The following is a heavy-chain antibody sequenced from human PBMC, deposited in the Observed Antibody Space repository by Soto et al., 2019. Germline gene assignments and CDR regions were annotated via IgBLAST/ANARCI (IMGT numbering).Heavy chain of an antibody. J-gene: IGHJ6*02. CDR1: GFTFTSYV. Sequence: EVQLLQSGGGLVQRGGSLRLSCAASGFTFTSYVMSWVRQAPGKGLEWVAGISGGGTNTFYADSVKGRFTISRDNARNTLILQMDRLRAEDTAIYYCAREGYCSGGGCSGGMDVWGQGTTVTVSS. D-gene: IGHD2-15*01. CDR2: ISGGGTNT. CDR3: AREGYCSGGGCSGGMDV. V-gene: IGHV3-23*01.